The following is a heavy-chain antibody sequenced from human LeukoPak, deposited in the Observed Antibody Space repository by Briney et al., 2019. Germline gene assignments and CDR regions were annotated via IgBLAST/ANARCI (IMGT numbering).Heavy chain of an antibody. CDR3: ARRDGYSSSWYRSLGYFDY. V-gene: IGHV4-39*07. D-gene: IGHD6-13*01. CDR2: IYHSGST. Sequence: SETLSLTCAVSGGSISSGGYSWGWIRQPPGKGLEWIGSIYHSGSTYYNPALKSRVTISVDTSKNQFSLKLSSVTAADTAVYYCARRDGYSSSWYRSLGYFDYWGQGTLVTVSS. CDR1: GGSISSGGYS. J-gene: IGHJ4*02.